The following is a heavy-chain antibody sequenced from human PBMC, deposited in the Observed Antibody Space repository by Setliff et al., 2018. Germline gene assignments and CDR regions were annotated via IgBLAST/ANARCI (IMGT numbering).Heavy chain of an antibody. D-gene: IGHD6-13*01. CDR2: INPNSGGT. V-gene: IGHV1-2*02. CDR3: ARGGGSSSWYDAFDI. J-gene: IGHJ3*02. CDR1: GYTFTGYY. Sequence: ASVKVSCKASGYTFTGYYMHWVRQAPGQGLEWMGWINPNSGGTNYAQKFQGRVTMTRDTSISTAYTELSRLRSDDTAVYYCARGGGSSSWYDAFDIRGQGTMVTVSS.